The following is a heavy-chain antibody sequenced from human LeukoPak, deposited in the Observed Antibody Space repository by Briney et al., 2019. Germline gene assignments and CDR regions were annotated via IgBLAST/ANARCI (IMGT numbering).Heavy chain of an antibody. CDR3: AKDLRFLDYFDY. D-gene: IGHD3-3*01. Sequence: GGSLRLSCAASGFTFSSYAMSWVRQAPGKGLEWVSAISGSGGSTYYADSVKGRFTISRDNSKNTLYPQMNSLRAEDTAVYYCAKDLRFLDYFDYWGQGTLVTVSS. V-gene: IGHV3-23*01. J-gene: IGHJ4*02. CDR1: GFTFSSYA. CDR2: ISGSGGST.